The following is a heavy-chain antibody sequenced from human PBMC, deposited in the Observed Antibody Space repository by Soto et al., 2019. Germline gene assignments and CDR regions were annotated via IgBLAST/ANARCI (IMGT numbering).Heavy chain of an antibody. J-gene: IGHJ4*02. V-gene: IGHV3-11*05. D-gene: IGHD6-13*01. Sequence: GGSLILSCAVSGFTFSDYYMTWIRQAPGKGLEWVSYISSSTSHTNYADSVKGRFTISRDNAKNSLFLQMNSLRAEDTAVYYCARGRGAAADYFDFWGQGTLVTVSS. CDR1: GFTFSDYY. CDR2: ISSSTSHT. CDR3: ARGRGAAADYFDF.